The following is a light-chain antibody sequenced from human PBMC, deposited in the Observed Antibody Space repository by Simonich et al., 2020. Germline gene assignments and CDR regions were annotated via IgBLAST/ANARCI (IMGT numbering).Light chain of an antibody. Sequence: QSALTQPASVSGSPAQSITISCTGTSSDVGGYNYVSWYQQHPGKAPKLMIFDVSKRPSGVSNRFSGSKSGNTASLTISGLQAEDEADYYCSSYTSSSTGVFGGGTKLTVL. CDR3: SSYTSSSTGV. CDR1: SSDVGGYNY. V-gene: IGLV2-14*01. CDR2: DVS. J-gene: IGLJ2*01.